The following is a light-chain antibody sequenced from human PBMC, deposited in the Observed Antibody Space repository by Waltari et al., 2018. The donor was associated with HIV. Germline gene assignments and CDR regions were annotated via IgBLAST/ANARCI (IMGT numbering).Light chain of an antibody. CDR3: QSYDSSLSGCV. Sequence: QSVLTQPPSVSGAPGQRVTISCTGSSSNIGAGYDVHWYQQLPGTAPKLRLYGTNKRPSGVPDRVSGSKSGTSASLAITGLQAEDEADYYCQSYDSSLSGCVFGGGTKLTVL. CDR1: SSNIGAGYD. V-gene: IGLV1-40*01. J-gene: IGLJ3*02. CDR2: GTN.